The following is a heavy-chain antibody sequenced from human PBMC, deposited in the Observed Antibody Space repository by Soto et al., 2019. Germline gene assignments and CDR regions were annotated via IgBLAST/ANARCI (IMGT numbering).Heavy chain of an antibody. CDR1: GFTFSSYG. D-gene: IGHD6-19*01. J-gene: IGHJ6*02. CDR2: IWSDGSNK. CDR3: ARASSERYSSGWQPYYYYAMDV. V-gene: IGHV3-33*01. Sequence: GGSLRLSCGASGFTFSSYGMHWVRQAPGKGLEWVAVIWSDGSNKYYVDSVKGRFTISRDDSKNTLYVQMNSLRAEDSAVYYCARASSERYSSGWQPYYYYAMDVWGQGTTVTVSS.